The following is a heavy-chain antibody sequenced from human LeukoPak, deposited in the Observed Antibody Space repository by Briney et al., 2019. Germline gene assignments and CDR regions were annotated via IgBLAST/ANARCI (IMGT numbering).Heavy chain of an antibody. Sequence: GASVKVSCKASGGTFSSYAISWVRQAPGQGLEWMGGIIPIFGTANYAQNFQGRVTITTDESTSTAYMELSSLRSEDTAVYYCARDLNRDCSSTSCYTGDYWGQGTLVTVSS. D-gene: IGHD2-2*02. J-gene: IGHJ4*02. CDR3: ARDLNRDCSSTSCYTGDY. V-gene: IGHV1-69*05. CDR1: GGTFSSYA. CDR2: IIPIFGTA.